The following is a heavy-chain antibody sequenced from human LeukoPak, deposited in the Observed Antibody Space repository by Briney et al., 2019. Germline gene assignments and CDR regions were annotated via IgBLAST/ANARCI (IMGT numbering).Heavy chain of an antibody. D-gene: IGHD3-9*01. Sequence: RSETLALTCTVSGGSISSGSYYWSWIRQPAGKGLEWIGRIYTSGSTNYNHSLKSRVTISVDTSKNQFSLKLSSVTAADTAVYYCARESYYDILNHYMDVWGKGTTVTISS. CDR3: ARESYYDILNHYMDV. CDR2: IYTSGST. J-gene: IGHJ6*03. V-gene: IGHV4-61*02. CDR1: GGSISSGSYY.